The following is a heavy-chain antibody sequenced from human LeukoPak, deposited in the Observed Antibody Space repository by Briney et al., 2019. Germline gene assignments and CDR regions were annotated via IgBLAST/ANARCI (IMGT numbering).Heavy chain of an antibody. CDR2: INHSGST. CDR1: GGSFSGYY. Sequence: PSETLSLTCAVYGGSFSGYYWSWIRQPPGKGLEWIGEINHSGSTNYNSSLKSRVTISVDTAKNQFSLKLSSVTAADTAWYDCARVTPSLWFWELYRSYYYYGMDVWGQGTTVTVSS. CDR3: ARVTPSLWFWELYRSYYYYGMDV. D-gene: IGHD3-10*01. J-gene: IGHJ6*02. V-gene: IGHV4-34*01.